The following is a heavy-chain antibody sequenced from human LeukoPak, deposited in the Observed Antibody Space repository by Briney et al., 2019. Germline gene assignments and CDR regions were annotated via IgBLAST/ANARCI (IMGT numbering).Heavy chain of an antibody. D-gene: IGHD6-19*01. CDR1: GGSISSGDYY. CDR2: IYYSGNT. Sequence: PQTLSLTRTVCGGSISSGDYYWSWILQTPGKGLEWIGYIYYSGNTYYNPSLKSRVTISVDTSKNQFSLKLTSVTAADTAMYYCATYSSDWYPDAFDIWGQGTMVTVSS. CDR3: ATYSSDWYPDAFDI. V-gene: IGHV4-30-4*01. J-gene: IGHJ3*02.